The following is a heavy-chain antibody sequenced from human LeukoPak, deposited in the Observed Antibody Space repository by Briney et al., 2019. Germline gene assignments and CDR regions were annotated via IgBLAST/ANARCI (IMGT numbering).Heavy chain of an antibody. CDR2: ISYDGDDE. CDR3: ARTTRVVAAPSAS. V-gene: IGHV3-30-3*01. D-gene: IGHD2-15*01. Sequence: GGSLRLSCAASGFTFSDYAMNWVRQAPGKGLEWVAVISYDGDDEYYADSVRGRFTISRDNSENTLHLQINSLRVEDSAIYYCARTTRVVAAPSASWGQGTLVTVSS. CDR1: GFTFSDYA. J-gene: IGHJ5*02.